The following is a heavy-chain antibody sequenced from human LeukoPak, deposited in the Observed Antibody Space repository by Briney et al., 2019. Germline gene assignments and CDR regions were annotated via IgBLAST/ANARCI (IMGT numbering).Heavy chain of an antibody. J-gene: IGHJ4*02. CDR2: IYTGDSAT. V-gene: IGHV5-51*01. Sequence: GEPPQISSKASRTPFTKYWIGSVRPLPGKGLECIRTIYTGDSATRYSPASQGQVTMSADKSISTAYLQWSSLKASDTAMYYCARRHTYYDILTGYPGVYFFDYWGQGTLVTVSS. CDR1: RTPFTKYW. CDR3: ARRHTYYDILTGYPGVYFFDY. D-gene: IGHD3-9*01.